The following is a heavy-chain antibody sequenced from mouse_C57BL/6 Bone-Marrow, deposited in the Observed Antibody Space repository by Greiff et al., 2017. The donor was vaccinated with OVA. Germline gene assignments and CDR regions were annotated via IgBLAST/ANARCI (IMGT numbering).Heavy chain of an antibody. J-gene: IGHJ2*01. CDR2: IYPGDGDT. V-gene: IGHV1-82*01. Sequence: VQLQQSGPELVKPGASVKISCKASGYAFSSSWMNWVKQRPGKGLEWIGRIYPGDGDTNYNGKFKGQATLTADKSSSTAYMQLSSLTSEDSAVYFCASLLLSFDYWGQGTTLTVSS. D-gene: IGHD2-10*01. CDR3: ASLLLSFDY. CDR1: GYAFSSSW.